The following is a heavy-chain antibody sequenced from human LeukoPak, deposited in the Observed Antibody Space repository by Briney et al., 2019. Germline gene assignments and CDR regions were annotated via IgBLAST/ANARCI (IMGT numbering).Heavy chain of an antibody. CDR1: GGSFSGYY. J-gene: IGHJ6*03. CDR3: ARSGYYYGSGSYKRYYYMDV. CDR2: INHSGST. Sequence: PSETLSLTCAVYGGSFSGYYWSWIRQPPGKGLEWIGEINHSGSTNYNPSLKGRVTISVDTSKNQFSLKLSSVTAADTAVYYCARSGYYYGSGSYKRYYYMDVWGKGTTVTVSS. D-gene: IGHD3-10*01. V-gene: IGHV4-34*01.